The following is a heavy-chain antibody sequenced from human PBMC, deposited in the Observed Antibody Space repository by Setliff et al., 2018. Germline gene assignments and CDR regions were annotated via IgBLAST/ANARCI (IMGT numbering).Heavy chain of an antibody. D-gene: IGHD2-15*01. J-gene: IGHJ4*02. Sequence: GGSLRLSCSTSGFTFDDYAMHWVRQAPGKGLEWVSLISWDGTRTNYVDSLKGRVTISRDNSKNSLSLQMNSLRVEDTALYYCVKDTGNGGNTGLDYWGQGTLVTVS. CDR2: ISWDGTRT. V-gene: IGHV3-43D*04. CDR3: VKDTGNGGNTGLDY. CDR1: GFTFDDYA.